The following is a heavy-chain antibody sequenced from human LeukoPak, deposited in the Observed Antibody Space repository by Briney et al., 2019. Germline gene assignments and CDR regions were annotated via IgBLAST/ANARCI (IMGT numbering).Heavy chain of an antibody. CDR2: ISSSSSYI. J-gene: IGHJ4*02. V-gene: IGHV3-21*01. D-gene: IGHD6-13*01. Sequence: GGSLRLSCATSGFTFSDYAMNWVRQAPGKGLEWVSSISSSSSYIYYADSVKGRFTISRDNAKNSLYLQMNSLRAEDTAVYYCARDLAIAAAGTERAPDYWGQGTLVTVSS. CDR1: GFTFSDYA. CDR3: ARDLAIAAAGTERAPDY.